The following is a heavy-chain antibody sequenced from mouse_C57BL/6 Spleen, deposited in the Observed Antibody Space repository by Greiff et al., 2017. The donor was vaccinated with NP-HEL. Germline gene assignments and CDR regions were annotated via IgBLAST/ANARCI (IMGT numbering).Heavy chain of an antibody. V-gene: IGHV2-2*01. D-gene: IGHD2-3*01. CDR1: GFSLTSYG. Sequence: QVQLQQSGPGLVQPSQSLSITCTVSGFSLTSYGVHWVRQSPGKGLEWLGVIWSGGSTDYNAAFISRLSISKDNSKSQVFFKMNSLQADDTAIYYCARNYDGYYGGFAYWGQGTLVTVSA. J-gene: IGHJ3*01. CDR3: ARNYDGYYGGFAY. CDR2: IWSGGST.